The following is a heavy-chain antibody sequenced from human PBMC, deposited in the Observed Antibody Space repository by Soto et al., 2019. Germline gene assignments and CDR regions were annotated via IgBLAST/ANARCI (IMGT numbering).Heavy chain of an antibody. J-gene: IGHJ5*02. Sequence: SETLSLTCAVSGYSISRGYYWGWIRQPPGKGLEWIGSIYHSGSTYYNPSLKSRVTISVDTSKNQFSLKLSSVTAADTAVYYCARESSGGVTTNGGNWFDPWGQGTLVT. CDR1: GYSISRGYY. CDR3: ARESSGGVTTNGGNWFDP. V-gene: IGHV4-38-2*02. D-gene: IGHD3-10*01. CDR2: IYHSGST.